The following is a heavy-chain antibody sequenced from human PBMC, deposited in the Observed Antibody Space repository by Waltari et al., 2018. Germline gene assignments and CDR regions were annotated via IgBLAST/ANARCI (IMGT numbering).Heavy chain of an antibody. J-gene: IGHJ4*02. V-gene: IGHV3-74*03. Sequence: EEQLVESGGGLVQPGDSLRLSCAASGFTFSSYWMNWVRQAPGKGPLWVSRISSDASDTTYADSVKGRFTISRDNSKSTLFLQMDSLRVDDTAVYYCAKGGESYYGYWGQGTLVTV. CDR2: ISSDASDT. D-gene: IGHD3-16*01. CDR3: AKGGESYYGY. CDR1: GFTFSSYW.